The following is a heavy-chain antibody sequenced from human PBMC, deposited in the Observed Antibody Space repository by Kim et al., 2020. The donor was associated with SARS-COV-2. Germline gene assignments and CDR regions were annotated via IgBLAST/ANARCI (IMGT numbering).Heavy chain of an antibody. CDR3: ARRGLFGELFYWFDP. CDR1: GYSFTSYW. D-gene: IGHD3-10*02. J-gene: IGHJ5*02. CDR2: IYPGDSDT. Sequence: GESLKISCKGSGYSFTSYWIGWVRQMPGKGLEWMGIIYPGDSDTRYSPSFQGQVTISADKSISTAYLQWSSLKASDTAMYYCARRGLFGELFYWFDPWGQGTLVTVSS. V-gene: IGHV5-51*01.